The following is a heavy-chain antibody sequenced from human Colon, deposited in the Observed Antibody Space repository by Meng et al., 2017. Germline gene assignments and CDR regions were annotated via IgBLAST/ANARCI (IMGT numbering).Heavy chain of an antibody. J-gene: IGHJ4*02. CDR3: ARDSDYYGSGSYHSLVDY. Sequence: GGSLRLSCAASGFTFTNYALQWVRQAPGKGLEWVAAISFDGNKEYYADSVRGRFSISRDNSKNTLFLQMNSLRPEDTGVYYCARDSDYYGSGSYHSLVDYWGQGTLVTGSS. CDR2: ISFDGNKE. V-gene: IGHV3-30*04. CDR1: GFTFTNYA. D-gene: IGHD3-10*01.